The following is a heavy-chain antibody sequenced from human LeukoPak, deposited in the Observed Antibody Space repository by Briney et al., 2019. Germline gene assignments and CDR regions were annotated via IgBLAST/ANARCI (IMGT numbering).Heavy chain of an antibody. D-gene: IGHD5-18*01. V-gene: IGHV4-59*01. CDR1: GGSISTYY. J-gene: IGHJ3*02. CDR2: IFYTGST. CDR3: ARIRGYIYLYDAFDI. Sequence: PSETLSLTCTVSGGSISTYYWSWIRQPPGKGLDYIGYIFYTGSTDYNPSLTSRVTISVDTSKNQFSLKLSSVTAADTAVYYCARIRGYIYLYDAFDIWGQGTMVTVSS.